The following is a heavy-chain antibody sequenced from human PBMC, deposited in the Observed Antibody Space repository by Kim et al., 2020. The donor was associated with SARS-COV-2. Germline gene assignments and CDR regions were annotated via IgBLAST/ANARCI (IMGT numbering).Heavy chain of an antibody. J-gene: IGHJ6*02. CDR2: ISYDGSNK. Sequence: GGSLRLSCAASGFTFSSYGIHWVRQAPGKGLEWVAIISYDGSNKYYADSVKGRFTISRDNSKNTLYLQMSSLRAEDTAVYYCAKDGGYSSSPSGMDVWG. CDR3: AKDGGYSSSPSGMDV. V-gene: IGHV3-30*18. D-gene: IGHD6-13*01. CDR1: GFTFSSYG.